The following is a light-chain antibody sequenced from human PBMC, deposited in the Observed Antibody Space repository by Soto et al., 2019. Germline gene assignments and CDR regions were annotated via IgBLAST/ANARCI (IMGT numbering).Light chain of an antibody. Sequence: EIVLTQSPATLSLSPGERATLSFRASRSVSSRYLAWYQQKPGQAPRLLIYDASNRATGIPARFSGSGSGTDFTLAISSLEPEDFGVYFCHQRNKFGQGTRLEIK. J-gene: IGKJ5*01. CDR3: HQRNK. V-gene: IGKV3-11*01. CDR2: DAS. CDR1: RSVSSRY.